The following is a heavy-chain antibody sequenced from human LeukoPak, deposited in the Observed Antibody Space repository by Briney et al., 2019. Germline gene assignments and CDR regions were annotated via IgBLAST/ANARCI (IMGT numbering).Heavy chain of an antibody. J-gene: IGHJ6*03. Sequence: ASVKVSCKASGYTFTSYDINWVRQATGQGLEWMGWMNPNSGNTGYAQKFQGRVTMTRNTSISTAYMELSSLRAEDTAVYYCARDSDSSGWLDYYMDVWGKGTTVTISS. D-gene: IGHD6-19*01. V-gene: IGHV1-8*01. CDR1: GYTFTSYD. CDR2: MNPNSGNT. CDR3: ARDSDSSGWLDYYMDV.